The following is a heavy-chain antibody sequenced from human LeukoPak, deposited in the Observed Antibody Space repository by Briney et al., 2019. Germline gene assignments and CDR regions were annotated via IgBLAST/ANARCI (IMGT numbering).Heavy chain of an antibody. CDR1: GFTFSSYG. CDR3: ANLGNY. J-gene: IGHJ4*02. CDR2: ISYDGSNK. Sequence: GRSLRLSCAASGFTFSSYGMHWVRQAPGKGLEWVAVISYDGSNKYYADSVKGRFTISRDNSKNTLYLQMNSLRAEGTAVYYCANLGNYWGQGTLVTVSS. V-gene: IGHV3-30*18. D-gene: IGHD3-16*01.